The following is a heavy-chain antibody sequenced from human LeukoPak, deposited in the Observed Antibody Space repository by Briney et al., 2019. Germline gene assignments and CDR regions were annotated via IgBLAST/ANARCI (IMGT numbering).Heavy chain of an antibody. CDR1: GGSFSGYY. CDR3: ARGSIPGFDH. V-gene: IGHV4-34*01. J-gene: IGHJ4*02. Sequence: SETLSLTCAVYGGSFSGYYWSWIRQPPGKGLEWVGRIYTSGSTNYNPSLKSRVTISVDTSKNQFSLKLSSVTAADTAVYYCARGSIPGFDHWGQGTLVTVSS. CDR2: IYTSGST. D-gene: IGHD1-14*01.